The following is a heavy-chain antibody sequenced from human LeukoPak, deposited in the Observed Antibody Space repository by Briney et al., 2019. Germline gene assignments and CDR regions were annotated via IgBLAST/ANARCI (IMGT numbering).Heavy chain of an antibody. CDR2: ISGNGHQT. J-gene: IGHJ4*02. Sequence: RAGGSLRLSWSASGVAFSRCAITLGRHLPEKRLDWVSTISGNGHQTYYGDAVKGRFSVSRDNSKNILYVQMDSVRADDSALCYCAKDANYSDSSGFFIPFDYWGQGTLVTVS. CDR3: AKDANYSDSSGFFIPFDY. D-gene: IGHD3-22*01. V-gene: IGHV3-23*01. CDR1: GVAFSRCA.